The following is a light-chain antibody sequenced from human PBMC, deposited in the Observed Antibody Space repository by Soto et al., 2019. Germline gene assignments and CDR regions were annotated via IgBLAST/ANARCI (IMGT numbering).Light chain of an antibody. V-gene: IGKV3-20*01. CDR2: GAS. Sequence: EIVLTQSPGTLSLSPGERVTLSCRASQSGSSNYLAGYQQKPGQAPSLLIYGASSGATGIPDRFSGSGSGTDFTLTISRLEPEDFAVYYCQQYGSTKTFGQGTKVDIK. CDR1: QSGSSNY. J-gene: IGKJ1*01. CDR3: QQYGSTKT.